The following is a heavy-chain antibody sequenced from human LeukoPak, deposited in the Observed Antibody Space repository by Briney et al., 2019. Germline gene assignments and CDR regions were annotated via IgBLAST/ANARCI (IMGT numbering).Heavy chain of an antibody. D-gene: IGHD5-18*01. Sequence: ASVKVSCKASGYTFTGYYMHWVRQAPGQELEWMGWINPNSGGTNYAQKFQGRVTMTRDTSISTAYMELSRLRSDDTAVYYCARDRLPDTAMVVDYWGQGTLVTVSS. V-gene: IGHV1-2*02. CDR1: GYTFTGYY. J-gene: IGHJ4*02. CDR2: INPNSGGT. CDR3: ARDRLPDTAMVVDY.